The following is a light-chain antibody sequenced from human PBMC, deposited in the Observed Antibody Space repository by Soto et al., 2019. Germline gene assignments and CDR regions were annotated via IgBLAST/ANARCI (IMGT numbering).Light chain of an antibody. V-gene: IGKV3D-20*02. J-gene: IGKJ5*01. CDR1: LSVSGSQ. CDR3: QQRSNWPPIT. CDR2: GAS. Sequence: PGERATLSCRASLSVSGSQLAWYQQKPGQPPRLLIYGASSRAAGIPDRFSGSGSGTDFTLTINSLEPEDFAVYYCQQRSNWPPITFGQGTRLDIK.